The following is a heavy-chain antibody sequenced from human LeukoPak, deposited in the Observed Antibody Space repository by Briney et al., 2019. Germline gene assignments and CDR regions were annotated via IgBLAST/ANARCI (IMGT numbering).Heavy chain of an antibody. CDR1: GGSISSYY. D-gene: IGHD2-2*01. V-gene: IGHV4-4*07. Sequence: SETLSLTCTVSGGSISSYYWSWIRQPAGKGLEWIGRIYTSGSTNYNPSLKGRVTMSVDTSKNQFSLKLSSVTAADTAVYYCARDVCSSTSCYFAFDIWGQGTMVTVSS. CDR2: IYTSGST. J-gene: IGHJ3*02. CDR3: ARDVCSSTSCYFAFDI.